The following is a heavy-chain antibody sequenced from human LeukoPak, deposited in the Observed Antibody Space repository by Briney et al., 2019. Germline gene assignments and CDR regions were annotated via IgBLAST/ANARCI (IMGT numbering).Heavy chain of an antibody. CDR2: ISGSGDYI. CDR1: GFTFSSYT. CDR3: AREARDLDY. D-gene: IGHD5-24*01. V-gene: IGHV3-21*01. Sequence: GGSLRLSCTASGFTFSSYTMNWVRQAPGKGLEWVSSISGSGDYIFYADSMKGRFTISRDNAKNTLYLQMNSLRAEDTAVYYCAREARDLDYWGQGTLVTVSS. J-gene: IGHJ4*02.